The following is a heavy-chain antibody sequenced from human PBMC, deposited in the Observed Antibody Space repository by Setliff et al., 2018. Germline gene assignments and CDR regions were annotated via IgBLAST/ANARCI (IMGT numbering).Heavy chain of an antibody. Sequence: SETLSLTCSVYGESFSNNYWSWIRQTPGKGLEWIGESNHGGSTSYHPSLKSRATLSVDESMNRFSLNLNSVTAADTAVYYCAGGLPGDYDFNCFDTWGQGALVTVSS. J-gene: IGHJ5*02. V-gene: IGHV4-34*01. CDR2: SNHGGST. CDR3: AGGLPGDYDFNCFDT. D-gene: IGHD3-3*01. CDR1: GESFSNNY.